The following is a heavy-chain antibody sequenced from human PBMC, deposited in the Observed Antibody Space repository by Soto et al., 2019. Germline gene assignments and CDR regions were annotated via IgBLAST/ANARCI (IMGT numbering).Heavy chain of an antibody. J-gene: IGHJ4*02. CDR3: ARAGLRRSRAVAGTGYFDY. CDR2: IYPGDSDT. D-gene: IGHD6-19*01. V-gene: IGHV5-51*01. CDR1: GYSFTSYW. Sequence: GESLKISCKGSGYSFTSYWIGWVRQMPGKGLEWMGIIYPGDSDTRYSPSFQGQVTISADKSISTAYLQWSSLKASDTAMYYCARAGLRRSRAVAGTGYFDYWGQGTLVTSPQ.